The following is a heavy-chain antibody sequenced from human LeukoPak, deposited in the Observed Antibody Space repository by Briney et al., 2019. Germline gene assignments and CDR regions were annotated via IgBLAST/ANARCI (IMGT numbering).Heavy chain of an antibody. J-gene: IGHJ4*02. D-gene: IGHD2-15*01. Sequence: PGGSLRLSCVVSGFTFSRDGMHWVRQAPGKGLEWVALIWYDGSKKNYADSVKGRFNISRDNSKNTVYLQMNSLRAEDTAVYYCAKRIGYCSGGSCYPGTAVDYWGQGTLVTVSS. V-gene: IGHV3-33*06. CDR3: AKRIGYCSGGSCYPGTAVDY. CDR1: GFTFSRDG. CDR2: IWYDGSKK.